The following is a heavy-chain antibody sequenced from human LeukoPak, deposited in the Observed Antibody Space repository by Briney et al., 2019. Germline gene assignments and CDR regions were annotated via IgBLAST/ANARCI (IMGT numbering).Heavy chain of an antibody. Sequence: ASVKVSCKASGYTFTSYGISWMRQAPGQGLEWMGWISAYNGNTNYAQKLQGRVTMTTDTSTSTAYMELRSLISDDPAVYYCARDGYQPLDVTYFQHWGQGTLVTVSS. V-gene: IGHV1-18*01. CDR1: GYTFTSYG. J-gene: IGHJ1*01. D-gene: IGHD2-2*01. CDR3: ARDGYQPLDVTYFQH. CDR2: ISAYNGNT.